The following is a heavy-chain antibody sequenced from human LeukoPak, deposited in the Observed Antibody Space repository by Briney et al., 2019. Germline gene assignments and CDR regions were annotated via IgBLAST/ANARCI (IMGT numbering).Heavy chain of an antibody. J-gene: IGHJ4*02. D-gene: IGHD3-3*01. CDR3: ARHLINYDFWSGQGYYFDY. CDR2: IYHSGST. Sequence: SETLSLTCAVSGGSISSGGYSWSWIRQPPGKGLEWIGYIYHSGSTYYNPSLKSRVTISVDTSKNQFSLKLSSVTAADTAVYYCARHLINYDFWSGQGYYFDYWGQGTLVTVSS. CDR1: GGSISSGGYS. V-gene: IGHV4-30-2*03.